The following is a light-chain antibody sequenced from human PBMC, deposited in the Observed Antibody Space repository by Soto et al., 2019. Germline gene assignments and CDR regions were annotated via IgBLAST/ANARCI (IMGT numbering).Light chain of an antibody. J-gene: IGKJ1*01. Sequence: DIQMTQSPSSLSASVGDRVTITCQASQDITNYLNCYQHKPGKAPNLLIYEVSTLHSGVPSRFSGSGSGTEFTLTISSLRPDDFATYYCQHYSGDRATFGQGTKVDI. V-gene: IGKV1-16*01. CDR3: QHYSGDRAT. CDR2: EVS. CDR1: QDITNY.